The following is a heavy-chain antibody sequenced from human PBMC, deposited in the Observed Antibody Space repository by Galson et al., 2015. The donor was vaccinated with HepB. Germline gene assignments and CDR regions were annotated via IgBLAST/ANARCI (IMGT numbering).Heavy chain of an antibody. CDR1: GFTFSTYS. Sequence: SLRLSCAASGFTFSTYSMNWVRQAPGEGLEWVSSIRNSGENIDYAASVRGRFTTSRDNAKNSLYLRMNSLRAVDPAVYYCARDGDSSGSYYRDYFGYGGQAILVTVSS. V-gene: IGHV3-21*01. CDR3: ARDGDSSGSYYRDYFGY. CDR2: IRNSGENI. D-gene: IGHD3-22*01. J-gene: IGHJ4*02.